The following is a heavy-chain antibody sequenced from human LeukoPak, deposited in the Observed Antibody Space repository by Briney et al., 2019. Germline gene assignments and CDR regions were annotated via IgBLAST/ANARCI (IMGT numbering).Heavy chain of an antibody. Sequence: ASVKVSCKASGYTFIGYYIHWVRQAPGQGLEWMGWINPYTANTNYAQKLQGRITMTTDTSTSTAYMELRSLRSDDTAVYYCARGAGGASAENWFDPWGQGTLVTVSS. CDR3: ARGAGGASAENWFDP. CDR2: INPYTANT. V-gene: IGHV1-18*04. J-gene: IGHJ5*02. D-gene: IGHD6-13*01. CDR1: GYTFIGYY.